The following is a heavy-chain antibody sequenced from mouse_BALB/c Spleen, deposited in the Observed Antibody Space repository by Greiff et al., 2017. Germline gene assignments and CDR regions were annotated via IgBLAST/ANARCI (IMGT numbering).Heavy chain of an antibody. Sequence: VQVVESGPELVKPGASVKISCKASGYAFSSSWMNWVKQRPGQGLEWIGRIYPGDGDTNYNGKFKGKATLTADKSSSTAYMQLSSLTSVDSAVYFCARGGAMDYWGQGTSVTVSS. CDR2: IYPGDGDT. CDR1: GYAFSSSW. CDR3: ARGGAMDY. J-gene: IGHJ4*01. V-gene: IGHV1-82*01.